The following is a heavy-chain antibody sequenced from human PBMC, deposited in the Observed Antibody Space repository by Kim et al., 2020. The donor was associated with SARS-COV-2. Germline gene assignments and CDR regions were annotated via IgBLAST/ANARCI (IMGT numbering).Heavy chain of an antibody. Sequence: GGSLRLSCAASGFTFDDYAMHWVRQAPGKGLEWVSGISWNSGSIGYADSVKGRFTISRDNAKNSLYLQMNSLRAEDTALYYCAKDSRGRDYDSSGYYENWFDPWGQGTLVTVSS. CDR3: AKDSRGRDYDSSGYYENWFDP. D-gene: IGHD3-22*01. J-gene: IGHJ5*02. CDR1: GFTFDDYA. CDR2: ISWNSGSI. V-gene: IGHV3-9*01.